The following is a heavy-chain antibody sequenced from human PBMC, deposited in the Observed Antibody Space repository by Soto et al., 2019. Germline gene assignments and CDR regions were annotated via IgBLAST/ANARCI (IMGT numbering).Heavy chain of an antibody. D-gene: IGHD4-17*01. V-gene: IGHV1-18*01. CDR2: ISAYNGDA. J-gene: IGHJ4*02. Sequence: QVQLVQSGAEVKKPGASVKVSCKASGYTFTAYAISWVRQAPGQGLEWMGWISAYNGDANYAQMLQGRVTMTTDTSTSTAYMELRSLRSDDTAVYYCARDSTVTTLDYWGQGTLVTVSS. CDR1: GYTFTAYA. CDR3: ARDSTVTTLDY.